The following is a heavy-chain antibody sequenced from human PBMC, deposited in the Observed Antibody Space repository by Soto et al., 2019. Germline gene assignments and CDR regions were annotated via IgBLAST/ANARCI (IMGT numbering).Heavy chain of an antibody. CDR3: ARLGSGYDTNNYFDY. CDR1: GGSISSRSYY. D-gene: IGHD5-12*01. V-gene: IGHV4-39*01. Sequence: QLQLQESGPGLVKPSETLSLTCTVSGGSISSRSYYWGWIRQPPGKGLEWIGSIYYSGSTYFNPYLTSRVTISVDTSMSHSSLKISSVTAADTAVYYCARLGSGYDTNNYFDYWGQGTLETVSS. CDR2: IYYSGST. J-gene: IGHJ4*02.